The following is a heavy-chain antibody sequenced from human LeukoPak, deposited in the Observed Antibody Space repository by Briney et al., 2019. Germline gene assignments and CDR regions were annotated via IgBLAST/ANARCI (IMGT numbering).Heavy chain of an antibody. CDR2: IYWNDDK. Sequence: ESGPTLVKPTQTLTLTCTFSGFSLSTSGVGVGWIRQPPGKALEWLALIYWNDDKRYSPSLKSGLTITKDTSKNQVVLTMTNMDPVDTATYYCAHSPDRSGWYFGWLIDAFDIWGQGTMVTVSS. CDR1: GFSLSTSGVG. J-gene: IGHJ3*02. V-gene: IGHV2-5*01. D-gene: IGHD6-19*01. CDR3: AHSPDRSGWYFGWLIDAFDI.